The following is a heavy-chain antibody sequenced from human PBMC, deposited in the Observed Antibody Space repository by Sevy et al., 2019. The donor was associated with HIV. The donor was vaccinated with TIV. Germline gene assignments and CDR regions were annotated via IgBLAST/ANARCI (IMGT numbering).Heavy chain of an antibody. CDR2: ISGSGGST. J-gene: IGHJ3*02. V-gene: IGHV3-23*01. CDR1: GFTFSSYA. D-gene: IGHD2-15*01. CDR3: AKVQCSGGSCYYEADAFDI. Sequence: GGSLRLSCAASGFTFSSYAMSWVRQAPGKGLEWVSAISGSGGSTYYADSGKGRFTISRDNSKNTLYLQMNSLRAEDTAVYYCAKVQCSGGSCYYEADAFDIWGQGTMVTVSS.